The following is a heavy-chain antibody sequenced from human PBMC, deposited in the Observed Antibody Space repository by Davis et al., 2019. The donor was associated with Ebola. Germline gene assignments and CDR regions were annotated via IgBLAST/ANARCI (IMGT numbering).Heavy chain of an antibody. V-gene: IGHV4-59*01. CDR1: GGSISSYY. CDR2: IYYSGST. J-gene: IGHJ6*02. CDR3: ARDDYSNYYGMDV. Sequence: MPGGSLRLSCTVSGGSISSYYWSWIRQPPGKGLEWIGYIYYSGSTNYNPSLKSRVTISVDTSKNQFSLKLSSVTAADTAVYYCARDDYSNYYGMDVWGQGTTVTVSS. D-gene: IGHD4-11*01.